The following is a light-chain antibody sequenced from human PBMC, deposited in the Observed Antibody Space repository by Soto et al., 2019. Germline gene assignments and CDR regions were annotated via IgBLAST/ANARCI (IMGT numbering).Light chain of an antibody. CDR3: GSWDSSLSAYV. CDR2: DDN. V-gene: IGLV1-51*01. J-gene: IGLJ1*01. CDR1: SSNIGGNS. Sequence: QSVLTQPPSASAAPGQKVTISCSGSSSNIGGNSVSWDQQLPGTAPKLLIYDDNKRPSGIPDRFSGSKSGTSATLGITGFQTGDEADYYCGSWDSSLSAYVFGTGTKVTVL.